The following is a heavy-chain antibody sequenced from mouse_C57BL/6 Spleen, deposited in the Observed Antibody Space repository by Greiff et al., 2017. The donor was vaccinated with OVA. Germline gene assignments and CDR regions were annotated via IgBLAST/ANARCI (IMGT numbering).Heavy chain of an antibody. CDR2: IRSKSNNYAT. J-gene: IGHJ4*01. CDR1: GFSFNTYA. CDR3: VRHGDYPDY. V-gene: IGHV10-1*01. Sequence: EVKLMESGGGLVQPKGSLKLSCAASGFSFNTYAMNWVRQAPGKGLEWVARIRSKSNNYATYYADSVKDRFTISRDDSESMLYLQMNNLKTEDTAMYYCVRHGDYPDYWGQGTSVTVSS. D-gene: IGHD2-4*01.